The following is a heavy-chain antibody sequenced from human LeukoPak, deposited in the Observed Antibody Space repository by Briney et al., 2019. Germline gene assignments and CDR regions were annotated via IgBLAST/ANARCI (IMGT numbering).Heavy chain of an antibody. V-gene: IGHV4-59*01. CDR1: GDSISTYY. Sequence: SETLSLTCTVSGDSISTYYWTWIRQPPGKGLEWLGYLYNSGNTNYNPSLKSRVTMSVDTSKNHFSLRLTSVTAADTAVYYCARGRLTTPNWFGPWRQGILVTVSS. D-gene: IGHD1/OR15-1a*01. CDR3: ARGRLTTPNWFGP. CDR2: LYNSGNT. J-gene: IGHJ5*02.